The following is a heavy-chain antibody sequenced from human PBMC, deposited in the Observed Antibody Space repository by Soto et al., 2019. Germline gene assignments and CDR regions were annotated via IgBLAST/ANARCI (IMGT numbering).Heavy chain of an antibody. Sequence: QVQLVQSGAEVKKPGASVKVSCKASGYSLTSYDINWVRQATGQGLEWMGWMNPNIGNTGYAPKFQGRITMTWDTSISTAYMELSSLRSEDTAVYYCARAVGTVSTSDYWGQGTLVTVSS. V-gene: IGHV1-8*01. CDR2: MNPNIGNT. D-gene: IGHD4-17*01. J-gene: IGHJ4*02. CDR1: GYSLTSYD. CDR3: ARAVGTVSTSDY.